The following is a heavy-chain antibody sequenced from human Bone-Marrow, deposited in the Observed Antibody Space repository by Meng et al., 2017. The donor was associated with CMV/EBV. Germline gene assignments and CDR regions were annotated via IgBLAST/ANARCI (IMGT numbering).Heavy chain of an antibody. CDR2: IYYSGST. J-gene: IGHJ5*02. CDR1: GSISSGGYY. Sequence: GSISSGGYYWSWIRQHPGKGLEWIGYIYYSGSTYYNPSLKSRVTISVDTSKNQFSLKLSSVTAADTAVYYCARPDYGDYTPYNGFDPWGQGTLVTVSS. CDR3: ARPDYGDYTPYNGFDP. D-gene: IGHD4-17*01. V-gene: IGHV4-31*02.